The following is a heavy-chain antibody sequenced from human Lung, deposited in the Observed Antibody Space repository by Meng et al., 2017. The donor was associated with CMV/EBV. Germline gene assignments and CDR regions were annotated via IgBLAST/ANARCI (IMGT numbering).Heavy chain of an antibody. V-gene: IGHV5-51*01. CDR1: GYSFTSYW. CDR2: IYPGDSDT. CDR3: ARHGGSTIYYYYGMDV. D-gene: IGHD2-15*01. J-gene: IGHJ6*02. Sequence: SCKGSGYSFTSYWIGWVRQMPGKGLEWMGIIYPGDSDTRYSPSFQGQVTISADKSISTAYLQWSSLKASDTAMYYSARHGGSTIYYYYGMDVWGQGTXVTVSS.